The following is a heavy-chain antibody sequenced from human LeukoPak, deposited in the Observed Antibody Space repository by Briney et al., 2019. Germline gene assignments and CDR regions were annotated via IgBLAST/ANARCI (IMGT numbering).Heavy chain of an antibody. CDR3: AKASRAPFQYYYYYGMDV. CDR2: IYSGGST. Sequence: HPGGSLRLSCAASGFTVSSNYMSWVRQAPGKGLEWVSVIYSGGSTYYADSVKGRFTISRDNSKNTLYLQMNSLRAEDTAVYYCAKASRAPFQYYYYYGMDVWGKGTTVTVSS. J-gene: IGHJ6*04. V-gene: IGHV3-53*01. CDR1: GFTVSSNY. D-gene: IGHD2/OR15-2a*01.